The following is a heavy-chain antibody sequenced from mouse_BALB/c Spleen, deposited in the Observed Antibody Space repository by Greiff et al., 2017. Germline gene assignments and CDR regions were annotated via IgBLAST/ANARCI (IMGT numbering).Heavy chain of an antibody. V-gene: IGHV2-9*02. CDR1: GFSLTSYG. CDR2: IWAGGST. Sequence: VKLVESGPGLVAPSQSLSITCTVSGFSLTSYGVHWVRQPPGKGLEWLGVIWAGGSTNYNSALMSRLSISKDNSKSQVFLKMNSLQTDDTAMYYCARQNGNSYWYFDVWGAGTTVTVSS. CDR3: ARQNGNSYWYFDV. J-gene: IGHJ1*01. D-gene: IGHD2-1*01.